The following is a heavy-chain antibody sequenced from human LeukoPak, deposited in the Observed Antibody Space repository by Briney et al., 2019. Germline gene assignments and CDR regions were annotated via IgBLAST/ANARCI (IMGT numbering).Heavy chain of an antibody. V-gene: IGHV4-39*02. Sequence: SETLSLTCTVSGGSISNTFYYWGWIRQPPGKGLEWIGSINYSGSTYYNPSLKSRVTISVDTSKNQFSLKLSSVTAADTAVYYCARDKVVGPTKFDSWGQGALVTVSS. CDR1: GGSISNTFYY. CDR2: INYSGST. D-gene: IGHD1-26*01. CDR3: ARDKVVGPTKFDS. J-gene: IGHJ5*01.